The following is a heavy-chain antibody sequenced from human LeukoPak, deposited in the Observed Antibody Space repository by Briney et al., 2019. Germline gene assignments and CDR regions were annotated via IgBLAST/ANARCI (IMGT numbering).Heavy chain of an antibody. D-gene: IGHD3-10*01. CDR1: GFTFSSYG. CDR3: AKSQALLWFGELSPGSGYFDY. J-gene: IGHJ4*02. CDR2: ISYDGSNK. V-gene: IGHV3-30*18. Sequence: PGGSLRLSCAASGFTFSSYGMHWVRQAPGKGLEWVAVISYDGSNKYYADSVKGRFTISRDNSKNTLYLQMNSLRAEDTAVYYCAKSQALLWFGELSPGSGYFDYWGQGTLVTVSS.